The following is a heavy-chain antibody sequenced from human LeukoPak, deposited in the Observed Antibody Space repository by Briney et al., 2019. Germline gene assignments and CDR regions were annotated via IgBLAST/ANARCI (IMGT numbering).Heavy chain of an antibody. D-gene: IGHD3-22*01. V-gene: IGHV4-61*02. CDR1: GGSISSGGYY. CDR3: ARAGGYQVYYFDY. J-gene: IGHJ4*02. Sequence: SQTLSLTCTVSGGSISSGGYYWSWIRQPAGKGLEWIGRIYTSGSTNYNPSLKSRVTMSVDTSKNQFSLKLSSVTAADTAVYYCARAGGYQVYYFDYWGQGTLVTVSS. CDR2: IYTSGST.